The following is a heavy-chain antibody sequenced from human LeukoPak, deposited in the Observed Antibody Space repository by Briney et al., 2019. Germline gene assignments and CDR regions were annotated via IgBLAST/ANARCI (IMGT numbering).Heavy chain of an antibody. CDR2: INHSGST. Sequence: SETLSLTCAVYGGSFSGYYWSWIRQPPGKGLEWSGEINHSGSTNYNPSPKSRVTISVDKSKNQFSLKLSSVTAADTAVYYCARRTTVTIPFGYWGQGTLVTVSS. CDR1: GGSFSGYY. D-gene: IGHD4-11*01. J-gene: IGHJ4*02. CDR3: ARRTTVTIPFGY. V-gene: IGHV4-34*01.